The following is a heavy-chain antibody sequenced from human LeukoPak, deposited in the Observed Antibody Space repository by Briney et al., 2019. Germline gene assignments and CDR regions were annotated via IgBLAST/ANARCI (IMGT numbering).Heavy chain of an antibody. V-gene: IGHV3-23*01. Sequence: PGRSLRLSCAASGFTFSSYAMSWVRQAPGKGLEWVSAISGSGGSTYYADSVKGRFTISRDNSKNTLYLQMNSLRAEDTAVYYCAKANQGYRYFDYWGQGTLVTVSS. D-gene: IGHD1-1*01. CDR2: ISGSGGST. CDR3: AKANQGYRYFDY. J-gene: IGHJ4*02. CDR1: GFTFSSYA.